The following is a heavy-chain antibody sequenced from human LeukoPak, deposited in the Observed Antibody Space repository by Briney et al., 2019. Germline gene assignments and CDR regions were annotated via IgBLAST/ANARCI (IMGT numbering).Heavy chain of an antibody. CDR3: ARSGSYRNWFDP. CDR2: ISGSGGST. Sequence: GGSLRLSCAASGFTFSSYAMSWVRQAPGKGLEWVSAISGSGGSTYYADSVKGRFTISRDNAKNSLYLQMNSLRAEDTAVYYCARSGSYRNWFDPWGQGTLVTVSS. J-gene: IGHJ5*02. D-gene: IGHD1-26*01. V-gene: IGHV3-23*01. CDR1: GFTFSSYA.